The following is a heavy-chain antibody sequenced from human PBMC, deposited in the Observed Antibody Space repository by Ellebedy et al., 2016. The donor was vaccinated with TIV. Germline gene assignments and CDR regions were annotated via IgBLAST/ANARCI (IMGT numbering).Heavy chain of an antibody. D-gene: IGHD3-22*01. J-gene: IGHJ4*02. CDR1: GFTYRNSW. V-gene: IGHV3-74*01. Sequence: HTGGSLRLSXAASGFTYRNSWMSWARHTPGRGLEWVSRISDDGSNTHYADSVRGRFTISRDNAKNTLFLQMRSLRADDTAVYFCAREPYYPYYFDYWGQGTLVSVSS. CDR2: ISDDGSNT. CDR3: AREPYYPYYFDY.